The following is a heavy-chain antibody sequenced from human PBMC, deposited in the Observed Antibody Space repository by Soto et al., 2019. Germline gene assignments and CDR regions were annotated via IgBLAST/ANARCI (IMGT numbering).Heavy chain of an antibody. CDR2: RHYSGYA. Sequence: SWIMKKKGKGLEWIGCRHYSGYANYNPSLKSRVTISVDTSNNQFSLQLSSVTAADTAVYYCARDEIILCQGLRGIRYY. J-gene: IGHJ6*03. CDR3: ARDEIILCQGLRGIRYY. D-gene: IGHD4-17*01. V-gene: IGHV4-59*01.